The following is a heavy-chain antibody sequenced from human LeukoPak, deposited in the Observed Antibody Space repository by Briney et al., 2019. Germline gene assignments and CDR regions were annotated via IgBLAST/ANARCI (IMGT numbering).Heavy chain of an antibody. CDR1: GGSIYSTSFY. CDR2: MYYDWST. Sequence: PSETLSLTCTVSGGSIYSTSFYWGWIRQPPGKGLEWIGSMYYDWSTYYNPSLKSRVTISVDTSKNHFSLNLTSVTAADTAVYFCARRSDSGSDDGEDYFDYWGQGTLVTVSS. D-gene: IGHD1-26*01. V-gene: IGHV4-39*02. J-gene: IGHJ4*02. CDR3: ARRSDSGSDDGEDYFDY.